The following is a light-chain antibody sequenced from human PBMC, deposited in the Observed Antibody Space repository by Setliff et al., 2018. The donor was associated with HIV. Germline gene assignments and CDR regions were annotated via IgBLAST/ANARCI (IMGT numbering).Light chain of an antibody. V-gene: IGLV2-14*03. CDR3: SSYTTSSTYV. CDR1: SIDVGAYNF. CDR2: DVT. Sequence: QSALTQPASVSGSPGQSITISCTGTSIDVGAYNFVSWYQQHPGKAPKLMIFDVTRRPSGVSDRFSGSKSGHTASLTISGLQAEDEADYYCSSYTTSSTYVFGTGTKVTVL. J-gene: IGLJ1*01.